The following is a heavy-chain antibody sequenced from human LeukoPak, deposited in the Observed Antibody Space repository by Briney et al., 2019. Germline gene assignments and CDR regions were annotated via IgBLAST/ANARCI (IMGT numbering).Heavy chain of an antibody. Sequence: KASETLSLTCAVYGGSFSGYYWSWIRQPPGKGLEGIGEINHSGSTNYNPSLKSRVTISVDTSKNQFSLKLSSVTAADTAVYYCARGGIAVARPLDYWGQGTLVTVSS. V-gene: IGHV4-34*01. J-gene: IGHJ4*02. CDR3: ARGGIAVARPLDY. D-gene: IGHD6-19*01. CDR2: INHSGST. CDR1: GGSFSGYY.